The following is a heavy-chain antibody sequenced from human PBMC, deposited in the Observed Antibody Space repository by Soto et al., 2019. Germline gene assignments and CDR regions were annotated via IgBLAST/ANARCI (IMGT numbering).Heavy chain of an antibody. CDR3: AKYDSSGYYGPYYYYGMDV. J-gene: IGHJ6*02. V-gene: IGHV3-23*01. CDR2: ISGSGGST. D-gene: IGHD3-22*01. CDR1: GFTFSSYA. Sequence: PGGSLRLSCAASGFTFSSYAMSWVRQAPGKGLGGGSAISGSGGSTYYADSVKGRVTISRDNSKNTLYMPMNRLRAEDTAVYYCAKYDSSGYYGPYYYYGMDVWGQGTTVTAS.